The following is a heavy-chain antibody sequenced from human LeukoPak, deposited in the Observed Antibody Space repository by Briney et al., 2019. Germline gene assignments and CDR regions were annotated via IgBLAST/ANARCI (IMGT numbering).Heavy chain of an antibody. CDR3: ARGRYSYGPDY. CDR2: INHSGST. CDR1: GGSFSGYY. J-gene: IGHJ4*02. V-gene: IGHV4-34*01. Sequence: SETLSLTCAVYGGSFSGYYWSWNRQPPGKGLEWIGEINHSGSTNYNPSLKSRVTISVDTSKNQFSLKLSSVTAADTAVYYCARGRYSYGPDYWGQGTLVTVSS. D-gene: IGHD5-18*01.